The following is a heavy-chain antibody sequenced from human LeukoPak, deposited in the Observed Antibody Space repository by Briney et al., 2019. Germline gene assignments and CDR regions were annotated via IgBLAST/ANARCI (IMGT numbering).Heavy chain of an antibody. V-gene: IGHV1-69*13. Sequence: ASVNVSCKASGGTFSSYAISWVRQAPGQGLEWMGGIIPIFGTANYAQKFQGRVTITADESTSTAYMELSSLRSEDTAVYYCARVLYYYDSSGYYFDYWGQGTLVTVSS. D-gene: IGHD3-22*01. CDR3: ARVLYYYDSSGYYFDY. J-gene: IGHJ4*02. CDR2: IIPIFGTA. CDR1: GGTFSSYA.